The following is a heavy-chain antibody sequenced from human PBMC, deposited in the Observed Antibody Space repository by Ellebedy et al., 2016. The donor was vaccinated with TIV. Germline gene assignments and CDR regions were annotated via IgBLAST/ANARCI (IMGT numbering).Heavy chain of an antibody. Sequence: PGGSLRLSCAASGFTFSNYGMTWVRQVPGKGLEWVSDISGSGDTTYYADSVKGRFTFSRDNSKNTVYLQMNSLRAEDTAVDYCAKRDGQNWGHGTLVTVSS. D-gene: IGHD5-24*01. CDR1: GFTFSNYG. V-gene: IGHV3-23*01. J-gene: IGHJ4*01. CDR2: ISGSGDTT. CDR3: AKRDGQN.